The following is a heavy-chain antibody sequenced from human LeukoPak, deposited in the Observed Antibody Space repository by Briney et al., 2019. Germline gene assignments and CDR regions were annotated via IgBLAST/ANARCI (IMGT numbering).Heavy chain of an antibody. Sequence: GGSLRLSCAASGFTVSSNYMSWVRQPAGKGLEWVSVLYSGGATFYAGSVKGRFTISRDTSKNTLYLQMNDLRADDTAVYYCTKLKGWYGEGIFDYWGQGTLVTVSS. CDR1: GFTVSSNY. V-gene: IGHV3-53*01. CDR3: TKLKGWYGEGIFDY. D-gene: IGHD6-19*01. CDR2: LYSGGAT. J-gene: IGHJ4*02.